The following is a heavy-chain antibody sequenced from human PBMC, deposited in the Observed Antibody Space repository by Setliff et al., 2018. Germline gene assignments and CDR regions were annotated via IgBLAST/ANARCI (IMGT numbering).Heavy chain of an antibody. J-gene: IGHJ4*02. CDR3: AKRGAVPGTTYHHFDN. D-gene: IGHD1-1*01. Sequence: GGSLRLSCAASGFTFSSSAMSWVRQAPGKGLEWVSAINTGGDTTYYADSVKGRFTISRDNSKSTLYLQIDSLRAEDTALYYCAKRGAVPGTTYHHFDNWGQGTLVTVS. CDR2: INTGGDTT. CDR1: GFTFSSSA. V-gene: IGHV3-23*01.